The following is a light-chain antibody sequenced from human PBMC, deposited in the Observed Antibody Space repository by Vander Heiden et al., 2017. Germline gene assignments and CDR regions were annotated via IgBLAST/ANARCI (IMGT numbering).Light chain of an antibody. Sequence: IVTMHFPATLSVSPRESPTLSCRASQSVSSSLAWYQQKPGQAPRLLIFGASTTSTGIPARFSGSGSGTEFSLTISSLQSEDFAVYYCQQYNYWPPWTFGQGTKVEIK. CDR3: QQYNYWPPWT. J-gene: IGKJ1*01. CDR1: QSVSSS. CDR2: GAS. V-gene: IGKV3-15*01.